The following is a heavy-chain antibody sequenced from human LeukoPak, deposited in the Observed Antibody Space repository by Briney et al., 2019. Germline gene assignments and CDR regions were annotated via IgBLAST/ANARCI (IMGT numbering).Heavy chain of an antibody. CDR3: ARHRSEEYYSSLWFDP. CDR1: GYSFTSNW. J-gene: IGHJ5*02. Sequence: GESLKISCKGSGYSFTSNWIAWVRQMPGKGLEWMGIIYPGDSDTRYSPSFQGQVTISADKSISTAYLQWSSLKASDTAMYYCARHRSEEYYSSLWFDPWGQGTLVTVSS. CDR2: IYPGDSDT. V-gene: IGHV5-51*01. D-gene: IGHD2/OR15-2a*01.